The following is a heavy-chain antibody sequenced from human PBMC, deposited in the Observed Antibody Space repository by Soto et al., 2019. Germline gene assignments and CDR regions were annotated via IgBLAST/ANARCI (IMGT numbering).Heavy chain of an antibody. V-gene: IGHV3-72*01. D-gene: IGHD3-16*01. J-gene: IGHJ3*01. CDR2: IRNKANSDTT. CDR1: GFSFSDHH. Sequence: EVQLVESGGGLVQPGESTRLSCAVSGFSFSDHHMDWVRQAPGRGLEWVGRIRNKANSDTTEYAASVKGRFTILRDDSKNSVELQMNSLITEGTATYYCGRVVGWRGGANDFDCWGQGALVTVSS. CDR3: GRVVGWRGGANDFDC.